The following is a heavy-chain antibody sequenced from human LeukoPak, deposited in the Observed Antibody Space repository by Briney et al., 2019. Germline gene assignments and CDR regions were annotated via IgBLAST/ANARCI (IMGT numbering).Heavy chain of an antibody. CDR2: ISSSGSTI. CDR3: SGTYHLLYDDVFDF. CDR1: GFTFSSYE. Sequence: GGSLRLSCAASGFTFSSYEMNWVRQAPGKGLEWVSYISSSGSTIYYADSVKGRFTISRDNAKNSLYLQMNSLRAEDTARYYCSGTYHLLYDDVFDFWGQGTMVPVSS. J-gene: IGHJ3*01. V-gene: IGHV3-48*03. D-gene: IGHD2-2*02.